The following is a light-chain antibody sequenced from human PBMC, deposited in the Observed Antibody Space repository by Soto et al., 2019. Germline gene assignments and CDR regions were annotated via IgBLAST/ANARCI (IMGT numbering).Light chain of an antibody. V-gene: IGLV1-40*01. CDR2: GNN. CDR3: QSYDISLSGWV. CDR1: SSNIGAGYD. J-gene: IGLJ3*02. Sequence: QSVLTQPPSVSGAPGQRVSISCTGSSSNIGAGYDLHWYQQLPGTAPKLLIYGNNNRPSGVPDRFSGSKSGTSASLAITGLQAEDEADYYCQSYDISLSGWVFGGGTQLTVL.